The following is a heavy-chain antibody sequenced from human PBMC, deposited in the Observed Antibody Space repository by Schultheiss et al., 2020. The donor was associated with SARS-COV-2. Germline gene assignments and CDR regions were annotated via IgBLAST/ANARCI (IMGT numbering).Heavy chain of an antibody. CDR2: IYYSGST. Sequence: SETLSLTCTVSGGSVSSGSYYWSWIRQPPGKGLEWIGYIYYSGSTNYNPSLKSRVTISIDKSKNLFSLKLSSVTAADTAVYYCARAERRWRQLNGWYCDLCGRGTLVTVSS. V-gene: IGHV4-61*01. CDR3: ARAERRWRQLNGWYCDL. D-gene: IGHD5-24*01. J-gene: IGHJ2*01. CDR1: GGSVSSGSYY.